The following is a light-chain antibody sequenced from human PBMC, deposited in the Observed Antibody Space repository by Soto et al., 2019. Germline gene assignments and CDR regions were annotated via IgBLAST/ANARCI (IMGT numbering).Light chain of an antibody. V-gene: IGKV3-20*01. CDR3: QQYVHSPVT. Sequence: EIVLTQSPDTLYLSPGEGATLSCRASQRVNSSYLAWYQQKHDQAPRLLISGASDRAAGVPARVSGSGSGTDFTLTISRLEPEDFAVYYCQQYVHSPVTFGQGTRLQIK. J-gene: IGKJ2*01. CDR1: QRVNSSY. CDR2: GAS.